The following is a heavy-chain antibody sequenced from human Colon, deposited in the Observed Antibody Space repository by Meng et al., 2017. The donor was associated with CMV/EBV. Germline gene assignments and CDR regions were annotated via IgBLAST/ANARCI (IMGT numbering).Heavy chain of an antibody. D-gene: IGHD3-10*01. J-gene: IGHJ6*02. CDR1: GFIFGNYA. CDR2: MSYDETKT. CDR3: ARPRGTYYYGTGMDV. Sequence: GESLKISCAASGFIFGNYAMSWVRQAPGKGLEWVALMSYDETKTYYAGSVQGRFTISRDLSENTLYLEMNSLRPDDTGVYYCARPRGTYYYGTGMDVWGQGTTVTVSS. V-gene: IGHV3-30*04.